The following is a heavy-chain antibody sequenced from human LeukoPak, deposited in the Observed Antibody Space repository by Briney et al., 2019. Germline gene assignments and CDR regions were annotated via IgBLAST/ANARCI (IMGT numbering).Heavy chain of an antibody. V-gene: IGHV3-11*04. D-gene: IGHD6-6*01. CDR3: VRTARLSDY. J-gene: IGHJ4*02. CDR2: ISNDGTTI. CDR1: GFTFSDHY. Sequence: GGSLRLSCAASGFTFSDHYMSCIRQAPGKGLEWVSYISNDGTTINYADSVKGRFTVSRDNAKNSLYLQMNSLRVEDTAVYYCVRTARLSDYWGQGTLVTVSS.